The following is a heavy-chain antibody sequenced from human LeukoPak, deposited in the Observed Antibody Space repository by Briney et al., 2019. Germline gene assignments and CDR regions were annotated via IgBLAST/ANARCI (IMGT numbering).Heavy chain of an antibody. Sequence: ASVTVSCKASGYNFRRYGINWVRQAPGQGLEWMGWISVYNGDIDFSQRLQGRFTMTTDTSTNTASMELRNLTSDDTAVYFCARESTSWSFEHWGQGTLVTVS. V-gene: IGHV1-18*01. CDR2: ISVYNGDI. J-gene: IGHJ4*02. CDR3: ARESTSWSFEH. D-gene: IGHD3-10*01. CDR1: GYNFRRYG.